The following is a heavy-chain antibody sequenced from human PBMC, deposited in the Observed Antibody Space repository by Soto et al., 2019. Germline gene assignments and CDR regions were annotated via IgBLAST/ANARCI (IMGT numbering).Heavy chain of an antibody. CDR2: INAGNGNT. CDR3: ARALGYCTNGVCRYLYYYYGMDV. D-gene: IGHD2-8*01. J-gene: IGHJ6*02. CDR1: GYTFTSYA. Sequence: ASVKVSCKASGYTFTSYAMHWVRQAPGQRLEWMGWINAGNGNTKYSQKFQGRVTITRDTSASTAYMELSSLRSEDTAVYYCARALGYCTNGVCRYLYYYYGMDVWGQGPTVTVYS. V-gene: IGHV1-3*01.